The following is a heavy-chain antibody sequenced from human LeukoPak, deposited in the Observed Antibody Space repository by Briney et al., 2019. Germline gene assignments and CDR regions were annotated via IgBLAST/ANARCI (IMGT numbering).Heavy chain of an antibody. Sequence: GGSLRLSCAASGFTFSSYGMHWVRQAPGKGLEWVAVIWYDGSNKCYADSVKGRFTISRDNSKNTLYLQMNSLRAEDTAVYYCARTGYYESYAFDIWGQGTMVTVSS. CDR2: IWYDGSNK. V-gene: IGHV3-33*01. D-gene: IGHD3-16*01. CDR1: GFTFSSYG. CDR3: ARTGYYESYAFDI. J-gene: IGHJ3*02.